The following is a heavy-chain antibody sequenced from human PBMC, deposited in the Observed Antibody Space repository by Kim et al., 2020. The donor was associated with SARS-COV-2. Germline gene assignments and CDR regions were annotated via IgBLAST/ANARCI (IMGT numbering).Heavy chain of an antibody. CDR1: GDSVSSNSAA. J-gene: IGHJ6*02. V-gene: IGHV6-1*01. CDR3: ARDVSENFRRYFYGMDV. CDR2: TYYRSKWYN. Sequence: SQTLSLTCAISGDSVSSNSAAWNWIRQSPSRGLEWLGRTYYRSKWYNDYAVSVKSRITINPDTSKNQFSLQLNSVTPEDTAVYYCARDVSENFRRYFYGMDVWGQGTTVTVSS.